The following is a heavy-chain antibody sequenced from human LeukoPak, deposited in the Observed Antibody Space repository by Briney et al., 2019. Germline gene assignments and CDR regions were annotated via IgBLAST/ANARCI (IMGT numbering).Heavy chain of an antibody. D-gene: IGHD2-2*01. Sequence: ASVNVSRNASGYIFTGYYMHWVRQAPAQGLEWMGWINPNSGGTNYAQKFQGRVTMTRDTSITTAYMELSRLRSDDTAVYYCARGYCSSTSCYARNDFDYWGQGTLVTVSS. CDR1: GYIFTGYY. CDR2: INPNSGGT. V-gene: IGHV1-2*02. CDR3: ARGYCSSTSCYARNDFDY. J-gene: IGHJ4*02.